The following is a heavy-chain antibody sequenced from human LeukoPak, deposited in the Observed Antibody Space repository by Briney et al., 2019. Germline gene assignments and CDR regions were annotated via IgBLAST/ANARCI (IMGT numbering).Heavy chain of an antibody. V-gene: IGHV4-39*07. Sequence: SETLSLTCTVSGGSISSSSYYGGWIRQPPGKGLEWIGSIYYSGSTYYNPSLKSRVTISVDTSKNQFSLKLSSVTAADTAVYYCARGETPDYWGQGTLVTVSS. CDR2: IYYSGST. J-gene: IGHJ4*02. CDR3: ARGETPDY. CDR1: GGSISSSSYY.